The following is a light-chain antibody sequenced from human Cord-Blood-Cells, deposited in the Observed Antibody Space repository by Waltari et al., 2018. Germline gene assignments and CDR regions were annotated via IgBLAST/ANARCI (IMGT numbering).Light chain of an antibody. CDR2: GKN. Sequence: SSELTQDPAVSVALGQTVRITCQGDSLRSSYASWYQQKPGQAPVLVIYGKNNRPSGIADRVSGYSSGNTASLTITGAQAEDEADYYCNSRDSSGNHYVFGTGTKVTVL. CDR3: NSRDSSGNHYV. J-gene: IGLJ1*01. V-gene: IGLV3-19*01. CDR1: SLRSSY.